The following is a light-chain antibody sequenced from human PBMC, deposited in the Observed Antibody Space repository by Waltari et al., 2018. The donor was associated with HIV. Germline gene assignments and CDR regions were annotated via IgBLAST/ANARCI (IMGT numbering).Light chain of an antibody. CDR2: GNG. V-gene: IGLV1-40*01. CDR1: SSNIGAGYD. CDR3: QSYDSSLSGSSV. J-gene: IGLJ1*01. Sequence: QSVLTQPPSVSGAPGQRVTISCTGSSSNIGAGYDVHWYQQLPGTAPKLLIYGNGKRPSGVPDRFAGSESGTSASLAITGLQAEDEADYYCQSYDSSLSGSSVFGTGTKVTGL.